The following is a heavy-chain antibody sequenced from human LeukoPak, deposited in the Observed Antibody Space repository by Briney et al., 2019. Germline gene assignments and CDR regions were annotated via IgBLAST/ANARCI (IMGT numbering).Heavy chain of an antibody. D-gene: IGHD2-2*01. CDR3: ARGGAIVVVPAAELRFDP. CDR2: IIPILGIA. Sequence: VASVKVSCKASGGTFSSYTISWVRQAPGQGLEWMGRIIPILGIANYAQKFQGRVTITADKSTSTAYMELSSLRSEDTAVYYCARGGAIVVVPAAELRFDPWGQGTLVTVSS. CDR1: GGTFSSYT. V-gene: IGHV1-69*02. J-gene: IGHJ5*02.